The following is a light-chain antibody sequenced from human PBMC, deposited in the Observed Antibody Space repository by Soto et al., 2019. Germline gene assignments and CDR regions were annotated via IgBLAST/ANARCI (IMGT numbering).Light chain of an antibody. CDR3: SSYTSSSTLV. CDR1: SSDVGGYNF. V-gene: IGLV2-14*01. Sequence: QSVLTQPASVSGTPGQSITIACTGTSSDVGGYNFVSWYQQHPGKAPKLMIYDVTIQPSGVSSRFSGSKSGNTASLTISGLQAEDEADYYCSSYTSSSTLVFGTGTKSPS. J-gene: IGLJ1*01. CDR2: DVT.